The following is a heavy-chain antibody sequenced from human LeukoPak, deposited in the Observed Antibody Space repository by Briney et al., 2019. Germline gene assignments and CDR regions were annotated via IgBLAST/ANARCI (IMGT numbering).Heavy chain of an antibody. CDR2: IYYSGST. Sequence: PSETLSLTCAVSGGSISSGGYSWSWIRQPPGKGLEWIGYIYYSGSTYYNPSLKSRVTISVDTSKNQFSLKLSSVTAADTAVYYCARQWYSSSWYSILPFGFDPWGQGTLVTVSS. D-gene: IGHD6-13*01. V-gene: IGHV4-30-4*07. CDR1: GGSISSGGYS. CDR3: ARQWYSSSWYSILPFGFDP. J-gene: IGHJ5*02.